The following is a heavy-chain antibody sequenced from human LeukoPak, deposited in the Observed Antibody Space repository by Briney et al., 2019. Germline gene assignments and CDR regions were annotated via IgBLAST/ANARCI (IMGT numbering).Heavy chain of an antibody. Sequence: SETLSLTCTDSGGSISSYYWSWIRQPPGKGLEWIGYIYYSGSTNYNPSLKSRVTISVDTSKNQFSLKLSSVTAADTAVYYCARTTYYYDSSTTGEFDYWGQGTLVTVSS. CDR3: ARTTYYYDSSTTGEFDY. CDR1: GGSISSYY. J-gene: IGHJ4*02. CDR2: IYYSGST. D-gene: IGHD3-22*01. V-gene: IGHV4-59*08.